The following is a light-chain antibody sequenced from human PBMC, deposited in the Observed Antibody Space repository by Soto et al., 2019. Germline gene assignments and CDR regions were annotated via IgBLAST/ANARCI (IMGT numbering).Light chain of an antibody. V-gene: IGKV1-5*01. CDR1: QSVSSW. CDR3: QQYNTYWGT. CDR2: DAS. Sequence: DIQMTQSPSTLSASVGDRVAITCRASQSVSSWLAWYQQKPGKAPKLLIYDASSLESGVPSRFGGSGSGTEFTLTISSLQPDDFATYYCQQYNTYWGTFGPGTKVDIK. J-gene: IGKJ1*01.